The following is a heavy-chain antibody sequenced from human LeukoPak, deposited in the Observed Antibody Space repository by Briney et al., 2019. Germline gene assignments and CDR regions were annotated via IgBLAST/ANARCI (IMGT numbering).Heavy chain of an antibody. CDR1: GDSVSSNSAA. D-gene: IGHD3-10*01. J-gene: IGHJ4*02. CDR2: TYYRSKWYN. CDR3: ARGATMVRGVINFFDY. V-gene: IGHV6-1*01. Sequence: SQTLSLTCAISGDSVSSNSAAWNWIRQSPSRGLEWLGRTYYRSKWYNDYAVSVKSRITINPDTSKNQFSLQLNSVTPEDTAVYYCARGATMVRGVINFFDYWGQGTLVTVSS.